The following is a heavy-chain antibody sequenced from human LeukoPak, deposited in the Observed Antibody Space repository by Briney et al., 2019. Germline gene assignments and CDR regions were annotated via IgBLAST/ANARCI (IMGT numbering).Heavy chain of an antibody. Sequence: SETLSLTCAVYGGSFSGYYWSWIRQPPGKGLEWIGEINHSGSTNYNPSLKSRVTISVDTSKNQFSLKLSSVTAADTAVYYCARVGSSWSHNWFDPWGQGTLVTVSS. J-gene: IGHJ5*02. CDR3: ARVGSSWSHNWFDP. D-gene: IGHD6-13*01. V-gene: IGHV4-34*01. CDR1: GGSFSGYY. CDR2: INHSGST.